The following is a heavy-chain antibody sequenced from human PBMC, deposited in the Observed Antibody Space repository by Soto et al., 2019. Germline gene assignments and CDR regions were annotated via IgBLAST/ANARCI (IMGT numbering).Heavy chain of an antibody. CDR2: IIPVFGTT. Sequence: QVQLVQSGAEVKKPGSSVKVFCKASGGTFSNYTISWVRQAPGQGLEWMGGIIPVFGTTDYEQKFQGRVTIPAEGSTSTAYMKLSSLRSADTAVYYCARSSPYIVVRKPTGNQDYYGMDVWGQGTTVTVSS. V-gene: IGHV1-69*01. J-gene: IGHJ6*02. D-gene: IGHD2-2*01. CDR1: GGTFSNYT. CDR3: ARSSPYIVVRKPTGNQDYYGMDV.